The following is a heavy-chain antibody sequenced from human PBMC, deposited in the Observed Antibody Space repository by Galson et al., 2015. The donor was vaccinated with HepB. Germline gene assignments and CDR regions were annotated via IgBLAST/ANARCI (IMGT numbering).Heavy chain of an antibody. CDR2: INAGNGNT. CDR1: GYTFTSYA. V-gene: IGHV1-3*01. Sequence: SVKVSCKASGYTFTSYAMHWVRQAPGQRLEWMGWINAGNGNTKYSQKFQGRVTITRDTSASTAYMELSSLRSEDTAVYYCALLSPIAAAGHGDFDYWGQGTLVTVSS. D-gene: IGHD6-13*01. CDR3: ALLSPIAAAGHGDFDY. J-gene: IGHJ4*02.